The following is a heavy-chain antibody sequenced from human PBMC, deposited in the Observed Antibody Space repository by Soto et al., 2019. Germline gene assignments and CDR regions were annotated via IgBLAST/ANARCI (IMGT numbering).Heavy chain of an antibody. D-gene: IGHD2-21*01. J-gene: IGHJ4*02. CDR1: GFTFSSHW. V-gene: IGHV3-74*01. CDR3: ARDRPDILNPTDHPMFDY. Sequence: EVQLVESGGGLVQPGGSLRLSCAASGFTFSSHWMHWVRQVPGKGLVWVSRIKSDGSSTAYADSVKGRFTISRDNAKNTMYLQMNSLRVEDSAVYYCARDRPDILNPTDHPMFDYWGQGTLVTVSS. CDR2: IKSDGSST.